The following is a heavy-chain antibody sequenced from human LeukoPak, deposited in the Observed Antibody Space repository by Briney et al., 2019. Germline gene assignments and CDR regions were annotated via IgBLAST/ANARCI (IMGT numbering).Heavy chain of an antibody. CDR2: INFKSEDI. CDR3: ARENYDSSGP. J-gene: IGHJ4*02. CDR1: GFTFSSHS. Sequence: GGSLRLSCAASGFTFSSHSMNWVRQAPGKGLEWISFINFKSEDIRYADSVEGRFIISRDNAKNSLYLQMNSLRAEDTAVYYCARENYDSSGPWGQGTLVTVSS. V-gene: IGHV3-21*04. D-gene: IGHD3-22*01.